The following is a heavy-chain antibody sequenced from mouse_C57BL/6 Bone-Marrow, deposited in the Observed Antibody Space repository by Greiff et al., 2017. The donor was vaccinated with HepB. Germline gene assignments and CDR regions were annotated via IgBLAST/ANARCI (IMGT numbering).Heavy chain of an antibody. CDR3: ARMDMDAWFAY. CDR2: INPSSGYT. V-gene: IGHV1-4*01. D-gene: IGHD1-1*02. J-gene: IGHJ3*01. Sequence: LQESGAELARPGASVKMSCKASGYTFTSYTMHWVKQRPGQGLEWIGYINPSSGYTKYNQKFKDKATLTADKSSSTAYMQLSSLTSEDSAVYYCARMDMDAWFAYWGQGTLVTVSA. CDR1: GYTFTSYT.